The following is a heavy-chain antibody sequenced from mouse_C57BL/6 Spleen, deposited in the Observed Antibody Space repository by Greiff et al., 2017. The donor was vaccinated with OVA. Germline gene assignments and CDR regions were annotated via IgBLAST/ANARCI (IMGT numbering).Heavy chain of an antibody. V-gene: IGHV1-64*01. CDR3: ASSVVATDFDV. D-gene: IGHD1-1*01. CDR2: IHPNSGST. Sequence: QVQLQQSGAELVKPGASVKLSCKASGYTFTSYWMHWVKQRPGQGLEWIGMIHPNSGSTNYNEKFKSKATLTVDKSSSTAYMQLSSLTSEDSAVYYCASSVVATDFDVWGTGTTVTVSS. CDR1: GYTFTSYW. J-gene: IGHJ1*03.